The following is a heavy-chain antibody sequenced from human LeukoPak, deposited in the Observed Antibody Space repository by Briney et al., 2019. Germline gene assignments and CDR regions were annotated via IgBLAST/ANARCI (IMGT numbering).Heavy chain of an antibody. CDR2: IIPILGIA. CDR3: ARKWTRRVRCSGGSCYLKAPYDAFDI. J-gene: IGHJ3*02. D-gene: IGHD2-15*01. CDR1: GGTFSSYA. Sequence: SVKVSCKASGGTFSSYAISWVRQAPGQGLEWMGRIIPILGIANYAQKFQGRVTITADKSTSTAYMELSSLRSEDTAVYYCARKWTRRVRCSGGSCYLKAPYDAFDIWGQGTMVTVSS. V-gene: IGHV1-69*04.